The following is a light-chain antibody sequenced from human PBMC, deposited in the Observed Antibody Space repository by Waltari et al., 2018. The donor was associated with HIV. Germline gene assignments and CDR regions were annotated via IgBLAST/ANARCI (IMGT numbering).Light chain of an antibody. CDR1: HSDTGNYKF. J-gene: IGLJ2*01. Sequence: QSALTQPASVSGSPGQSITISCTGTHSDTGNYKFVSWYQLYPGKAPKLIIYEDNKRPSGISNRFSASKSADTASLTISGLQAEDEADYYCCAYAGGLEFGGGTKLTVL. CDR2: EDN. V-gene: IGLV2-23*01. CDR3: CAYAGGLE.